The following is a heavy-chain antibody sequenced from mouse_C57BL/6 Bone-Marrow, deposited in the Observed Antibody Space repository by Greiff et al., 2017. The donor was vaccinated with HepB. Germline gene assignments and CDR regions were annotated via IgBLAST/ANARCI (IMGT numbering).Heavy chain of an antibody. V-gene: IGHV7-1*01. CDR1: GFTFSDFY. CDR2: SRNKANDYTT. CDR3: ARDAPLAMDY. J-gene: IGHJ4*01. Sequence: EVKLVESGGGLVQSGRSLRLSCATSGFTFSDFYMEWVRQAPGKGLEWIAASRNKANDYTTEYSASVKGRFIVSRDTSQSILYLQMNALRAEDTAMYYCARDAPLAMDYWGQGTSVTVSS.